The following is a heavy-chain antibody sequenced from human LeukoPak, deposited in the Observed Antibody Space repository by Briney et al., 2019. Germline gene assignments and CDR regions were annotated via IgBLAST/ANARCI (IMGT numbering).Heavy chain of an antibody. V-gene: IGHV1-8*03. J-gene: IGHJ6*03. CDR2: INPNSGNT. Sequence: ASVKVSCKASGYTFTSYDINWVRQATGQGLEWMGWINPNSGNTGYAQKFQGRVTITRNTSISTAYMELSSLRSEDTAVYYCARGYRLRPYYYYYYMDVWGKGTTVTVSS. CDR3: ARGYRLRPYYYYYYMDV. D-gene: IGHD5-12*01. CDR1: GYTFTSYD.